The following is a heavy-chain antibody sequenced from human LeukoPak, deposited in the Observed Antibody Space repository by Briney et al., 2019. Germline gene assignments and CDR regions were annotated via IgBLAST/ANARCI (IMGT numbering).Heavy chain of an antibody. CDR3: ARGGSKQWLVDDS. V-gene: IGHV4-59*02. J-gene: IGHJ4*02. Sequence: PSETLSLTCTVSGGSVSGYYWSWIRQPPGKGLEWIGYVHYSGGTDYNPSLKSRVTISVDTSKNQSSMMLRSVTAADTAIYYCARGGSKQWLVDDSWGRRTLATVSS. D-gene: IGHD6-19*01. CDR2: VHYSGGT. CDR1: GGSVSGYY.